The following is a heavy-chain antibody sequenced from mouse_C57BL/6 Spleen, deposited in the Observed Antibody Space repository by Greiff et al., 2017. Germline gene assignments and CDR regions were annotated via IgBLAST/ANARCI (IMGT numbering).Heavy chain of an antibody. D-gene: IGHD1-1*01. Sequence: QVQLQQSGAELVRPGTSVKVSCKASGYAFTNYLIEWVKQRPGQGLEWIGVINPGSGGTNYNEKFKGKATLTADKSSSTAYMQLSSLTSEDSAVYFCARSRDYYGSSYGYWGQGTTRTVSS. V-gene: IGHV1-54*01. J-gene: IGHJ2*01. CDR2: INPGSGGT. CDR3: ARSRDYYGSSYGY. CDR1: GYAFTNYL.